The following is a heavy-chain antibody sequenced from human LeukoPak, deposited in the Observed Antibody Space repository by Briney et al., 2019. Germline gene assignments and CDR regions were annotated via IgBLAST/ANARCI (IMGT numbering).Heavy chain of an antibody. CDR2: MNPNSGNT. D-gene: IGHD2-15*01. V-gene: IGHV1-8*01. CDR1: GYTFTSYD. J-gene: IGHJ6*02. Sequence: SVKVSCKASGYTFTSYDINWVRQATGQGLEWMGWMNPNSGNTGYAQKFQGRVTMTRNTSISTAYMELSSLRSEDTAVYYCAREGQAAPAPYYYYYGMDVWGQGTTVTVSS. CDR3: AREGQAAPAPYYYYYGMDV.